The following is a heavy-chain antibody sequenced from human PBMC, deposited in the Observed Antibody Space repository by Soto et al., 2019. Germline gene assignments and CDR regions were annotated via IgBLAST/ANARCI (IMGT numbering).Heavy chain of an antibody. CDR3: AKAKIVADYYYGMDV. J-gene: IGHJ6*02. D-gene: IGHD3-22*01. CDR2: ISYDGSNK. Sequence: GGSLRLSCAISESTVRRDWMNWVRQAPGKGLEWVAVISYDGSNKYYADSVKGRFTIPRDNSKNTLYLQMNSLRAEDTAVYYCAKAKIVADYYYGMDVWGQGTTVTVSS. V-gene: IGHV3-30*18. CDR1: ESTVRRDW.